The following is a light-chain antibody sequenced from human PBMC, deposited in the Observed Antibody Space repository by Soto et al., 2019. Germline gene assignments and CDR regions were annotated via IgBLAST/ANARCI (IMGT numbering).Light chain of an antibody. V-gene: IGLV2-14*01. J-gene: IGLJ1*01. CDR1: NSDVGLYDF. CDR3: ISYTSDDGRYV. CDR2: EVS. Sequence: QSALTQPASVSGTPGQSITISCTGSNSDVGLYDFVSWYQHHPGRAPKLIVSEVSHRPSGISNRFSGSKSGNTASLTISGLQSEDEADYYCISYTSDDGRYVFGTGTKVTVL.